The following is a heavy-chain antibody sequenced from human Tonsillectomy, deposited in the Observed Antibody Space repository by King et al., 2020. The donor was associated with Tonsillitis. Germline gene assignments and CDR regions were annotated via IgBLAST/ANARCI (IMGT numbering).Heavy chain of an antibody. CDR2: IKSKTDGGTT. V-gene: IGHV3-15*01. J-gene: IGHJ2*01. Sequence: QLVQSGGGLVKPGGSLRLSCAASGFTFSNDWMSWVRQAPGKGLEWVGRIKSKTDGGTTDYAAPVKGRFTISRDDSKNTLYLQMNSLKTEDTAVYYCTTSRYYYDSSGWPGVRYFDLWGRGTLVTVSS. CDR1: GFTFSNDW. CDR3: TTSRYYYDSSGWPGVRYFDL. D-gene: IGHD3-22*01.